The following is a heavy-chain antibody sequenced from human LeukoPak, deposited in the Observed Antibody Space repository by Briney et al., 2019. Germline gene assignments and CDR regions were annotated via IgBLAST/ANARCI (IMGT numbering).Heavy chain of an antibody. Sequence: SETLSLTCTVSGGSIRSCYWSWIRQPPGKGLVGIGYIYYSGSTNYNRSLKSRVTISVDTSKNQFSLKLSSVTAADTAVYNCARLIAASNWPYVGAFDIWGQGTMVTVSS. J-gene: IGHJ3*02. CDR1: GGSIRSCY. CDR3: ARLIAASNWPYVGAFDI. V-gene: IGHV4-59*01. D-gene: IGHD6-13*01. CDR2: IYYSGST.